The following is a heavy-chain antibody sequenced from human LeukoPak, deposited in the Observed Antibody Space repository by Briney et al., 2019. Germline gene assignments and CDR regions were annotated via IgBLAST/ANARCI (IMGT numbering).Heavy chain of an antibody. J-gene: IGHJ6*03. V-gene: IGHV1-46*01. CDR3: ATNTMVVKGYYYYYMDV. CDR2: INPSGGST. D-gene: IGHD3-10*01. CDR1: GYTFTSYY. Sequence: GASVKVSCKASGYTFTSYYMHWVRQAPGQGLEWMGIINPSGGSTSYAQKFQGRVTMTRDTSTSTVYMELSSLRSEDTAVYYCATNTMVVKGYYYYYMDVWGKGTTVTISS.